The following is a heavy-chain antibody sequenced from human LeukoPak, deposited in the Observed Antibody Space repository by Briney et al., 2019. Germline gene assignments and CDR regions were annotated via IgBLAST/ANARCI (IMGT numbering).Heavy chain of an antibody. CDR3: AKGGITPDY. CDR1: GFTFSDSG. CDR2: IWYDGSDK. J-gene: IGHJ4*02. Sequence: GGSLRPSCAASGFTFSDSGMHWVRQAPGKGLEWVAIIWYDGSDKYHAESVKGRFTISRDNSKNTLYLQMNSLRAEDTAVYYCAKGGITPDYWGQGTLVAVSA. D-gene: IGHD4-23*01. V-gene: IGHV3-33*06.